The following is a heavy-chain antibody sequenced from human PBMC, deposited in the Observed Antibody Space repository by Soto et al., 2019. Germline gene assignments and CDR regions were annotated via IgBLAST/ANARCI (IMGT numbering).Heavy chain of an antibody. CDR2: INGDGSST. V-gene: IGHV3-74*01. J-gene: IGHJ4*02. D-gene: IGHD6-19*01. Sequence: EVQLVESGGGLVQPGGSLRLSCAASRFTFSSYWMHWVRQAPGKGLVWVSRINGDGSSTLYADSVRGRFTISRDNAKNTLYLQMNSLRAEDTAVYYCAREPGNGWFFDYRGQGTLVTVSS. CDR3: AREPGNGWFFDY. CDR1: RFTFSSYW.